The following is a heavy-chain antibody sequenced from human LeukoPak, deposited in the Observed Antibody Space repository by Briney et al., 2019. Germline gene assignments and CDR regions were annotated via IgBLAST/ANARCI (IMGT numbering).Heavy chain of an antibody. CDR3: ARQGRDGYNYQASYYYYMDV. Sequence: GESLKISCKGSGYSFTSYWIGWVRQMPGKGLEWMGIIYPGDSDTRYSPSFQGQVTISADKSISTACLQWSSLKASDTAMYYCARQGRDGYNYQASYYYYMDVWGKGTTVTVSS. J-gene: IGHJ6*03. CDR1: GYSFTSYW. CDR2: IYPGDSDT. D-gene: IGHD5-24*01. V-gene: IGHV5-51*01.